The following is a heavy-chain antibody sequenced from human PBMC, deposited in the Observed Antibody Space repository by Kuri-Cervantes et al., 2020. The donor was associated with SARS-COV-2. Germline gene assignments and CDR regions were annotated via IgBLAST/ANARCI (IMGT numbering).Heavy chain of an antibody. CDR2: INPNSGGT. Sequence: ASVKVSCKASGYTFTGYYMHWVRQAPGQGLEWMGWINPNSGGTNYAQKFQGWVTMTRDTSISTVYMELSRLRSDDTAVYYCARSTPFRGLVVISHGGAFDIWGQGTMVTVSS. V-gene: IGHV1-2*04. CDR1: GYTFTGYY. D-gene: IGHD3-22*01. J-gene: IGHJ3*02. CDR3: ARSTPFRGLVVISHGGAFDI.